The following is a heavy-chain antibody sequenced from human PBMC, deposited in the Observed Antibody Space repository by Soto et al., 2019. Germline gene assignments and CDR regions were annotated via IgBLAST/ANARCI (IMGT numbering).Heavy chain of an antibody. V-gene: IGHV1-69*01. CDR3: ASKRDTAMVKYYYYGMDV. CDR1: GGTFSSYA. CDR2: IIPISGTA. D-gene: IGHD5-18*01. J-gene: IGHJ6*02. Sequence: SCKASGGTFSSYAISWVRQAPGQGLEWMGGIIPISGTANYAQKFQGRVTITADESTSTAYMELSSLRSEDTAVYYCASKRDTAMVKYYYYGMDVWGQGTTVT.